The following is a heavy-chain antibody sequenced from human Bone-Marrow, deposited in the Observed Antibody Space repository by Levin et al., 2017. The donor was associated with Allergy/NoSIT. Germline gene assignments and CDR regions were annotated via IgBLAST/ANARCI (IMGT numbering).Heavy chain of an antibody. V-gene: IGHV3-11*01. Sequence: PGESLKISCAASGFTFSDYYMIWTRQAPGKGLEWVSYISSSGTTIQYADSLKGRFTISRDNAKNSLYLQMNSLRAEDTAVYYCARYRLAYCSGDSCYSAYDYYGMDVWGQGTTVTVSS. D-gene: IGHD2-15*01. CDR3: ARYRLAYCSGDSCYSAYDYYGMDV. CDR2: ISSSGTTI. J-gene: IGHJ6*02. CDR1: GFTFSDYY.